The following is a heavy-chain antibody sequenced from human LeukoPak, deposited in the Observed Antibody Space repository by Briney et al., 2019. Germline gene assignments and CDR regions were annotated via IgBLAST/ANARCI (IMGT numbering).Heavy chain of an antibody. D-gene: IGHD6-13*01. CDR2: ISGSGGST. J-gene: IGHJ4*02. V-gene: IGHV3-23*01. CDR3: AKDIFAFSSSLVFDY. CDR1: GFTSSSYA. Sequence: GSLRLSCAASGFTSSSYAMSWVRQAPGKGLGWVSAISGSGGSTYYADSVKGRFTISRDNSKNTLYLQMNSLRAEDTAVYYCAKDIFAFSSSLVFDYWGQGTLVTVSS.